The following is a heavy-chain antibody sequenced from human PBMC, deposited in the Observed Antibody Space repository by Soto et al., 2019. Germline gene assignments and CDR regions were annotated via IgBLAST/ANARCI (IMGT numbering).Heavy chain of an antibody. CDR3: AGSTSGCGDRH. Sequence: QVQLVQSGAEVKKPGASVKVSCKASGYTFTSYDINWVRQATGQGLEWRGWMNPNSGNTGYAQKFQGRVTMTRNISISTAYMKLSSLRDEGTAVYWCAGSTSGCGDRHWGQGTLVTVSS. CDR1: GYTFTSYD. V-gene: IGHV1-8*01. D-gene: IGHD5-12*01. J-gene: IGHJ4*02. CDR2: MNPNSGNT.